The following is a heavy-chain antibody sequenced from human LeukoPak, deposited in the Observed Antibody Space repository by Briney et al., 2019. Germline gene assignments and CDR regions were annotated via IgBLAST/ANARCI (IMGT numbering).Heavy chain of an antibody. J-gene: IGHJ5*02. CDR1: GSTFSSYG. CDR2: ISYDGSNK. V-gene: IGHV3-30*19. CDR3: ANAGYDYGSGSYYNWFDP. D-gene: IGHD3-10*01. Sequence: PGGSLRLSCAASGSTFSSYGMHWVRQAPGKGLEWVAVISYDGSNKYYADSVKGRFTISRDNSKNTLYLQMNSLRAEDTAVYYCANAGYDYGSGSYYNWFDPWGQGTLVTVSS.